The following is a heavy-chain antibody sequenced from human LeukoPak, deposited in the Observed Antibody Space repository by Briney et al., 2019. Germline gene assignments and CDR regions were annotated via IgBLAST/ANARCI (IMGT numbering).Heavy chain of an antibody. Sequence: GGSLRLSCAASGLTFSSYAMSWVRQAPGKGLEWVSAISGSGGSTYYADSVKGRFTISRDNSKNTLYLQMNSLRAEDTAVYYCADDIVVVPAGYWGQGTLVTVSS. J-gene: IGHJ4*02. CDR1: GLTFSSYA. CDR2: ISGSGGST. CDR3: ADDIVVVPAGY. V-gene: IGHV3-23*01. D-gene: IGHD2-2*01.